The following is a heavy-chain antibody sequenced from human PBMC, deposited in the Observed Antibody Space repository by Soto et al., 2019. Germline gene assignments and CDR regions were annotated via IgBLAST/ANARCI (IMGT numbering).Heavy chain of an antibody. CDR3: AIDLYSSSWYRNWFDP. J-gene: IGHJ5*02. V-gene: IGHV1-3*01. Sequence: QVQLVQSGAEVKKPGASVKVSCKASGYTFTSYAMHWVRQAPGQRLEWMGWINAGNGNTKYSQKFQGRVTITRDTSASTAYMELSSLRSEDTAVYYCAIDLYSSSWYRNWFDPWGQGTLVTVSS. CDR1: GYTFTSYA. D-gene: IGHD6-13*01. CDR2: INAGNGNT.